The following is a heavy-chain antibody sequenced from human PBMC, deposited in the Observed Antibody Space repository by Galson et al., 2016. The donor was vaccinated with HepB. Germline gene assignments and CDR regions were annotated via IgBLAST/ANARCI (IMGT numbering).Heavy chain of an antibody. CDR2: TYHRARWHT. D-gene: IGHD6-19*01. Sequence: CAISGDSVSSNGASWNWIRQSPSRGLEWLGRTYHRARWHTDYAVSVKSRITINPDTSKNQLALKLRSVTAADTADYYCARQVDGATVAATFHLGWFDPWGQGTRVTVSS. V-gene: IGHV6-1*01. J-gene: IGHJ5*02. CDR1: GDSVSSNGAS. CDR3: ARQVDGATVAATFHLGWFDP.